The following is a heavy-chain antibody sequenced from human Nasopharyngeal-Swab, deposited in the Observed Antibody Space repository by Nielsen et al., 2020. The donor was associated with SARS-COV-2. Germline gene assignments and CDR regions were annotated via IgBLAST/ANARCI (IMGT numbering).Heavy chain of an antibody. CDR2: IGTAGDT. CDR3: TRTLSASYMDV. V-gene: IGHV3-13*01. Sequence: GGSLRLSCAASGFTFSRFDMHWVRQVMGKGLEWVSAIGTAGDTYYPRSMKGRSTISRGDAENILYLQMNSLRAEDTAVYYCTRTLSASYMDVWGKGTTVTVSS. CDR1: GFTFSRFD. J-gene: IGHJ6*03.